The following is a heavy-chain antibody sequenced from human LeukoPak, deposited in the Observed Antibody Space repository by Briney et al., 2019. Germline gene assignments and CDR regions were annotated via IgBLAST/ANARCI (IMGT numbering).Heavy chain of an antibody. J-gene: IGHJ3*02. V-gene: IGHV3-30*02. CDR3: VKFWATAHAFDI. D-gene: IGHD5-12*01. CDR1: GFTFSSYG. Sequence: GGSLRLSCAASGFTFSSYGMHWVRQAPGKGLEWVAFIRYDGSNKYYADSVKGRFTISRDNSKNTLYLQMNSLRAEDTAVYYCVKFWATAHAFDIWGQGTMVTVSP. CDR2: IRYDGSNK.